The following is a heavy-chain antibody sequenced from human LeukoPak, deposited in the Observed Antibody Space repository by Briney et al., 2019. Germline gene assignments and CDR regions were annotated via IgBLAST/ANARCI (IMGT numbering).Heavy chain of an antibody. Sequence: ASVKVSCKASGYTFTGYYMHWVRQAPGQGHEWMGWVNPNSGGTNYAQKFQGRVTMTRDTSISTAYMELSRLRSDDTAVYYCARVRYCSSTSCPEYFQHWGQGTLVTVSS. CDR1: GYTFTGYY. D-gene: IGHD2-2*01. V-gene: IGHV1-2*02. J-gene: IGHJ1*01. CDR2: VNPNSGGT. CDR3: ARVRYCSSTSCPEYFQH.